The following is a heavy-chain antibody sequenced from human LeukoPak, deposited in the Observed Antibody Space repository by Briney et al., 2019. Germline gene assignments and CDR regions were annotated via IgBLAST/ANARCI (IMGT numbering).Heavy chain of an antibody. J-gene: IGHJ4*02. V-gene: IGHV3-30*03. CDR1: GFTFSSYG. Sequence: GGSLRLSCAASGFTFSSYGMHWVRQAPGKGLEWVAVISYDGSNKYYADSVKGRFTISRDNAKNSLYLQMNSLRAEDTAVYYCAGPSGWVEDYWGQGTLVTVSS. CDR2: ISYDGSNK. D-gene: IGHD6-19*01. CDR3: AGPSGWVEDY.